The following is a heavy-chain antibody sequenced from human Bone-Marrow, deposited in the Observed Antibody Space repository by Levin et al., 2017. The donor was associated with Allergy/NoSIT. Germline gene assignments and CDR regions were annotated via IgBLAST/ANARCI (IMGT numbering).Heavy chain of an antibody. CDR2: IYHSGST. V-gene: IGHV4-4*02. Sequence: PSETLSLTCAVSGGSISSSNWWSWVRQPPGKGLEWIGEIYHSGSTNYNPSLKSRVTISVDKSKNQFSLKLSSVTAADTAVYYCARDRGVRGVVVVPAAIAGAFDIWGQGTMVTVSS. CDR1: GGSISSSNW. CDR3: ARDRGVRGVVVVPAAIAGAFDI. J-gene: IGHJ3*02. D-gene: IGHD2-2*01.